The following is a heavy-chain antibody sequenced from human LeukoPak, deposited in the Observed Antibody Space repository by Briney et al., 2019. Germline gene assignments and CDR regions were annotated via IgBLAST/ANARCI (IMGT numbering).Heavy chain of an antibody. CDR2: ISSSSSTI. D-gene: IGHD3-3*01. CDR3: ARDDSDFWSGYYIPFDY. Sequence: PGGFLRLSCAASGFTFSSYSMNWVRQAPGKGLEWVSYISSSSSTIYYADSVKGRFTISRDNAKNSLYLQMNSLRDEDTAVYYCARDDSDFWSGYYIPFDYWGQGTLVTVSS. J-gene: IGHJ4*02. CDR1: GFTFSSYS. V-gene: IGHV3-48*02.